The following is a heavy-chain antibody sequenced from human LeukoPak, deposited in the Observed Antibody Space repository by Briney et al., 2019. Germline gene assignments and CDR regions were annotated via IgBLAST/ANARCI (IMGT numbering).Heavy chain of an antibody. CDR2: INPNSGGT. Sequence: ASVKVSCKASGYTFTGYYMHWVRQAPGQGLEWMGWINPNSGGTNYAQKFQGRVTMTRDTSISTAYMELSRLRSDDTAVYYCARAGYYYDSSGFDYWGQGTLVTVSS. D-gene: IGHD3-22*01. J-gene: IGHJ4*02. CDR1: GYTFTGYY. V-gene: IGHV1-2*02. CDR3: ARAGYYYDSSGFDY.